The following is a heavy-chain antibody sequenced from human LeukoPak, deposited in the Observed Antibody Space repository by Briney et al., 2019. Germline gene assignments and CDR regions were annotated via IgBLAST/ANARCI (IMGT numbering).Heavy chain of an antibody. CDR2: IYRSGSS. V-gene: IGHV4-38-2*02. Sequence: SETLSLTCTVSGYSISSGYYWGWIRQPPGKGLECIGTIYRSGSSYYNPSLKSRVTISVDTSKSQFSLKLTSVTAADTAVYYCARYRAFDIWGQGTMVTVSS. CDR1: GYSISSGYY. CDR3: ARYRAFDI. J-gene: IGHJ3*02.